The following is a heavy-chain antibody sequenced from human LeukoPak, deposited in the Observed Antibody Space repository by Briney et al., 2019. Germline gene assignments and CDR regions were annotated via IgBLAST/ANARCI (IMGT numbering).Heavy chain of an antibody. Sequence: ASVKVSCKASGYTFTGYYMHWVRQAPGQGLEWMGWINPNSGGTNYAQKFQGRVTMTRDTSISTAYMELGRLRSDDTAVYYCARAWGITMVRDNDYWGQGTLVTVSS. CDR3: ARAWGITMVRDNDY. CDR2: INPNSGGT. CDR1: GYTFTGYY. V-gene: IGHV1-2*02. J-gene: IGHJ4*02. D-gene: IGHD3-10*01.